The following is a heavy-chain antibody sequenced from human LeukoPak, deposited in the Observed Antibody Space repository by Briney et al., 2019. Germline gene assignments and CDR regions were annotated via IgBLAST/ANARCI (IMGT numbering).Heavy chain of an antibody. Sequence: SGGSLRLSCAASGFTFSTYSMNWVRQAPGKGLEWVSYISHSSSYIYYADSVKGRFTISRDNAKNSLYLQMNSLRAEDTAVYYCARDGDSSSFDYWGQGTLVTVSS. CDR3: ARDGDSSSFDY. CDR1: GFTFSTYS. V-gene: IGHV3-21*05. J-gene: IGHJ4*02. D-gene: IGHD6-13*01. CDR2: ISHSSSYI.